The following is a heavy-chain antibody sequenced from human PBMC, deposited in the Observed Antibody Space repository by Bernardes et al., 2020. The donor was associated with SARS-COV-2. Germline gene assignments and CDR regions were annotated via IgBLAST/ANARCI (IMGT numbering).Heavy chain of an antibody. J-gene: IGHJ4*02. CDR2: VSYDGSNK. V-gene: IGHV3-30*03. D-gene: IGHD2-15*01. CDR1: GFSFSSYG. Sequence: GGSLRLSCAASGFSFSSYGMHWVRQAPGKGLEWVADVSYDGSNKFYADSVKGRFTISRDNSKNTLYLQMNSLRAEDTAVYYCARWVGAATLDYWGQGTLVTVSS. CDR3: ARWVGAATLDY.